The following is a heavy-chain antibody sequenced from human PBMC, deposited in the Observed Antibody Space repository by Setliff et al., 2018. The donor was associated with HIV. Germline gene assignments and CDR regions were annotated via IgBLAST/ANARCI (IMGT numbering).Heavy chain of an antibody. J-gene: IGHJ4*02. CDR3: ARGSSPVDYFDY. CDR1: GYTFSNFG. Sequence: GASVKVSCKATGYTFSNFGISWVRQAPGQGLEWMGWISVYNDNTKYAQKFRGRVTMTTDTSTSTAYMDLRSLRSDDTAVYYCARGSSPVDYFDYWGQGTLVTVSS. V-gene: IGHV1-18*01. CDR2: ISVYNDNT.